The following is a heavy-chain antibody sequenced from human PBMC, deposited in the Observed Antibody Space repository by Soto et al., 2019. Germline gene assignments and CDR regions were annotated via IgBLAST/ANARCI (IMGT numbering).Heavy chain of an antibody. CDR2: IYYSGST. J-gene: IGHJ3*02. CDR1: GGSISSYY. V-gene: IGHV4-59*01. Sequence: SETLSLTCTVSGGSISSYYLSWIRQPPGKGLEWIGYIYYSGSTNYNPSLKSRVTISVDTSKDQFSLKLSSVTAADTAVYYCARDPPVIYSGSYSKAFDIWGQGTMVTVSS. D-gene: IGHD1-26*01. CDR3: ARDPPVIYSGSYSKAFDI.